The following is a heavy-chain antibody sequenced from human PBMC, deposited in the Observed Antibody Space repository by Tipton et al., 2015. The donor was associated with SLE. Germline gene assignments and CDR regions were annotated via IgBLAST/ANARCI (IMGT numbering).Heavy chain of an antibody. CDR1: GDSISSFH. CDR2: VYQSGTT. CDR3: ARLGVGCANCWYYFGL. J-gene: IGHJ4*02. D-gene: IGHD2-21*01. V-gene: IGHV4-59*01. Sequence: TLSLTCTVSGDSISSFHWSWIRQPPGKGLEWLGDVYQSGTTNSNPSLKSRVTISVDTSKNQFSLKVSSVTAADTAVYYCARLGVGCANCWYYFGLWGQGALGTVSS.